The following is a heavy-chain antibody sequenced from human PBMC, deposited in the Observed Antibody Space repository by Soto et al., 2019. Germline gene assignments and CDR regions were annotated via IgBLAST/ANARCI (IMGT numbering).Heavy chain of an antibody. Sequence: GGSLRLSCTASGFTFGDYAMSWFRQAPGKGLEWVGFIRSKAYGGTTEYAASVKGRFTISRDDSKSIAYLQMNSLKTEDTAVYYCTRAHYYDSSPSSYWGQATLVTVSS. CDR1: GFTFGDYA. V-gene: IGHV3-49*03. CDR2: IRSKAYGGTT. CDR3: TRAHYYDSSPSSY. J-gene: IGHJ4*02. D-gene: IGHD3-22*01.